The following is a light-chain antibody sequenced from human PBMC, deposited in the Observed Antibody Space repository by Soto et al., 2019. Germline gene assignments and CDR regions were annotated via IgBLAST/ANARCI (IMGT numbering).Light chain of an antibody. Sequence: ERVITPAPATPSASPGEKVTLSFRASQSVASSVAWYQQKPGQAPRLILYGASTRATGFPARFSGSGSGTEFTLTISSLQSEDFAVYLCQQNHYWPITFGQGTRLEIK. CDR3: QQNHYWPIT. J-gene: IGKJ5*01. CDR1: QSVASS. V-gene: IGKV3-15*01. CDR2: GAS.